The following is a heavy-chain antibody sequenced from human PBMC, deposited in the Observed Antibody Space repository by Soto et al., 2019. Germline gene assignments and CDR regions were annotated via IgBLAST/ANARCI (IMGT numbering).Heavy chain of an antibody. D-gene: IGHD2-15*01. V-gene: IGHV1-46*01. CDR1: GYTFTSYY. CDR3: AKGGGMTRESPLIDY. Sequence: ASVKVSCKASGYTFTSYYMHWVRQAPGQGLEWMGIINPSGGSTSYAQKFQGRVTMTRDTSTSTVYMELSSLRSEDTALYYCAKGGGMTRESPLIDYWGQGTLVTVSS. CDR2: INPSGGST. J-gene: IGHJ4*02.